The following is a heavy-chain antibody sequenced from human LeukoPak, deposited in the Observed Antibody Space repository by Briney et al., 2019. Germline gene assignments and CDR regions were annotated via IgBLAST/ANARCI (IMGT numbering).Heavy chain of an antibody. CDR3: ARDAPLVVPEKNTYFDY. CDR2: IYTSGST. D-gene: IGHD2-2*01. V-gene: IGHV4-4*07. J-gene: IGHJ4*02. Sequence: SETLSLTCTVSGGSISSYYWSWIRQPAGKGLEWIGRIYTSGSTNYNPSLKSRVTMSVDTSKNQFSLKLSSVTAADTAVYYCARDAPLVVPEKNTYFDYWGQGTLVTVSS. CDR1: GGSISSYY.